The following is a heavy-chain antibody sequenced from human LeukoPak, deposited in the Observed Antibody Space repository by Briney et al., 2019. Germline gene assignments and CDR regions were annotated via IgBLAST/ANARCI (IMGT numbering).Heavy chain of an antibody. CDR2: ISAYNGNT. CDR1: GGTFSSYA. J-gene: IGHJ4*02. CDR3: ARGSPPRRNYDSRGYYSYYFDY. V-gene: IGHV1-18*01. Sequence: ASVKVSCKASGGTFSSYAISWVRQAPGQGLKWMGWISAYNGNTHYAQKLQGRVTMTTDTSTSTVYMELRSLRSDNTAVYYCARGSPPRRNYDSRGYYSYYFDYWGQGTLVTVSS. D-gene: IGHD3-22*01.